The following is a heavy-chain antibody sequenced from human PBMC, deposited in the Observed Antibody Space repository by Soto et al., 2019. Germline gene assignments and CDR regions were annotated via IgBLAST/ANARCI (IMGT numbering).Heavy chain of an antibody. J-gene: IGHJ6*02. CDR3: ARPPKDSSGDYYRMDV. CDR1: GGTFSSYA. CDR2: IIPIFGTA. Sequence: QVQLVQSGAEVKKPGSSVKVSCKASGGTFSSYAISWVRQAPGQGLEWMGGIIPIFGTANYAQKFQGRVSPSLGSADCAPRGRGRGTVDEAESKGTAYLEQRSPRAEDKDVDYCARPPKDSSGDYYRMDVWGQGTTVTVSS. D-gene: IGHD6-19*01. V-gene: IGHV1-69*12.